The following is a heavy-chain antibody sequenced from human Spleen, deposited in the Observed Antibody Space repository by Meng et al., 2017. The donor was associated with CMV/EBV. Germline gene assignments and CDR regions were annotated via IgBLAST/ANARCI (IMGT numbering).Heavy chain of an antibody. J-gene: IGHJ4*02. CDR2: IYYSGST. CDR3: ARGGGYYDFWSGYYYFDY. Sequence: SETLSLTCTISGGSIRSSSNYWGWIRQPPGKGLEWIGSIYYSGSTYYNPSLKSRVTISVDTSKNQFSLKLSSVTAADTAVYYCARGGGYYDFWSGYYYFDYWGQGTLVTVSS. V-gene: IGHV4-39*07. D-gene: IGHD3-3*01. CDR1: GGSIRSSSNY.